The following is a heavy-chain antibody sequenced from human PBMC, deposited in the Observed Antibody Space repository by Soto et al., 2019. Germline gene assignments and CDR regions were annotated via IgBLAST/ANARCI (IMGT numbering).Heavy chain of an antibody. CDR3: ATAAASAVYYDSSGYYLGIYHY. D-gene: IGHD3-22*01. V-gene: IGHV1-24*01. J-gene: IGHJ4*02. CDR2: FDPEDGET. CDR1: GYTLTELS. Sequence: GASVKVSCKVSGYTLTELSMHWVRQAPGKGLEWMGGFDPEDGETIYAQKFQGRVTMTEDTSTDTAYMELSSLRSEDTAVYYCATAAASAVYYDSSGYYLGIYHYWGQGTLVTVSS.